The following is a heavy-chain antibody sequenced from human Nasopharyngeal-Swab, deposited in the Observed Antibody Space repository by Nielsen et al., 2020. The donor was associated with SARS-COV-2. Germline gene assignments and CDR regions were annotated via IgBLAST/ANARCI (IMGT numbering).Heavy chain of an antibody. CDR3: ARFVGSFYGQGAFDI. V-gene: IGHV3-49*01. Sequence: GESLKISCTTSGFTFGDYAMSWFRQAPGKGLEWVGFIRSKTYGGAPEYAASVKGRFTISRDGAESIAYLQMNSLETEDTGVYYCARFVGSFYGQGAFDIWGQGTMVTVSS. D-gene: IGHD1-26*01. J-gene: IGHJ3*02. CDR1: GFTFGDYA. CDR2: IRSKTYGGAP.